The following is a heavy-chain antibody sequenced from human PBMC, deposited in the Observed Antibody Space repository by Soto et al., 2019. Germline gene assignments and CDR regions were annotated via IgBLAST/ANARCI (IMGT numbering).Heavy chain of an antibody. J-gene: IGHJ4*02. Sequence: QVQLVESGGGVVQPGRSLRLSCAASGFTFSSYAMHWVRQAPGKGLEWVAVISYDGSNKYYADSVKGRFTISRDNSKNTLDLQMNSLRAEDTAVYYCARSSKGIAARPYYFDYWGQGTLVTVSS. CDR1: GFTFSSYA. CDR2: ISYDGSNK. CDR3: ARSSKGIAARPYYFDY. D-gene: IGHD6-6*01. V-gene: IGHV3-30-3*01.